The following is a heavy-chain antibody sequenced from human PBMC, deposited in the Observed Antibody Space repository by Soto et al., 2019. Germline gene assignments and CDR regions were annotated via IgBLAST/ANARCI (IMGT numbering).Heavy chain of an antibody. CDR1: GYTFASYA. V-gene: IGHV1-18*01. CDR3: ASAPPPPDS. CDR2: ISAYNGNT. J-gene: IGHJ4*02. Sequence: QVQLVQSGAEVKKPGASVKVSCKASGYTFASYAISWMRQAPGQGLEWMGWISAYNGNTNYAQKPQGRVTMTTATSTSTAYMELRSLRSVATAVYSCASAPPPPDSWGQGTLVTVSS.